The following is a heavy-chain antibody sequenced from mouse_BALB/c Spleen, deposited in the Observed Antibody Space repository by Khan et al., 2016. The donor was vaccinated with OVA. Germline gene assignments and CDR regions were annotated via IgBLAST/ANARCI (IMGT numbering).Heavy chain of an antibody. CDR3: ARSGYDYFAD. V-gene: IGHV1-80*01. J-gene: IGHJ3*01. CDR1: GYAFSNYW. Sequence: LEESGAELVRPGSSVKISCKASGYAFSNYWMNWVKQRPGQGLEWIGQIYPGDGDTSFNGKFRGKATLTADKSSSTAYMQLSSLTSEDSAVYFCARSGYDYFADWGQGTLVTVSA. D-gene: IGHD2-14*01. CDR2: IYPGDGDT.